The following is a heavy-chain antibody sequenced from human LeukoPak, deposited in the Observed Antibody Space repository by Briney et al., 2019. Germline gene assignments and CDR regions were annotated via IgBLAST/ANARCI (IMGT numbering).Heavy chain of an antibody. J-gene: IGHJ6*02. V-gene: IGHV3-74*01. CDR3: AKGYYGSTPYGMDV. CDR2: ISGDESST. Sequence: GGSLRLSCAASGFTFSSYWMHGVRQAPGKGLVWVSRISGDESSTSYADSVKGRFTISRDNAKNTLFLQMNSLRAEDTAVYYCAKGYYGSTPYGMDVWGQGTTVTVSS. CDR1: GFTFSSYW. D-gene: IGHD3-10*01.